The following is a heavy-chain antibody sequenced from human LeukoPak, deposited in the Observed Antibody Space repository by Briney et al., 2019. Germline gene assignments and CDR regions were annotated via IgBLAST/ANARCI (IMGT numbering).Heavy chain of an antibody. CDR1: GYTFISYG. V-gene: IGHV1-69*13. CDR2: IIPIFGTA. CDR3: ASADTASKGMDV. Sequence: PSVKVSCKASGYTFISYGISWMRQAPGQGLEWMGGIIPIFGTANYAQKFQGRVTITADESTSTAYMELSSLRSEDTAVYYCASADTASKGMDVWGQGTTVTVSS. D-gene: IGHD5-18*01. J-gene: IGHJ6*02.